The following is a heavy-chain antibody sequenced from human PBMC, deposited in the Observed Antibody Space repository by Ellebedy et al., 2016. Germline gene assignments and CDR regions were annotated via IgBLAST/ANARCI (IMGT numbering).Heavy chain of an antibody. D-gene: IGHD6-19*01. Sequence: SETLSLTXAVYGGSFSGYYWSWIRQPPGKGLEWIGEINHSGSTKYNPSLKSRVTISVDTSKIQFSLKLSSVTAADTAVYYCARGVQWLVLNWFDPWGQGTLVTVSS. CDR3: ARGVQWLVLNWFDP. CDR1: GGSFSGYY. J-gene: IGHJ5*02. CDR2: INHSGST. V-gene: IGHV4-34*01.